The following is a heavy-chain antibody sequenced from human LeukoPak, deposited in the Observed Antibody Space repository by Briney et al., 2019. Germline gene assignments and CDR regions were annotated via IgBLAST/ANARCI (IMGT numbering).Heavy chain of an antibody. V-gene: IGHV3-7*05. Sequence: GGSLRLSCAASGFTLSSYWMTWVRQAPGKGLEWVANIKTDGSEKYYVDSVKGRFTISRDNAKNSLYLQMNSLRAEDTAVYYCARGSSGIAVRGLAWAWFDPWGQGTLVTVSS. CDR1: GFTLSSYW. CDR2: IKTDGSEK. D-gene: IGHD3-10*01. CDR3: ARGSSGIAVRGLAWAWFDP. J-gene: IGHJ5*02.